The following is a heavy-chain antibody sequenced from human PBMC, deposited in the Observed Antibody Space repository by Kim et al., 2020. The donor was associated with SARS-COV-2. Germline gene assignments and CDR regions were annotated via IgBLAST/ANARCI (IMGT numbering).Heavy chain of an antibody. Sequence: GGSLRLSCVASGFTFSSYSMNWVRQAPGKGLEWVSSISSSSSYIYYADSVKGRFTISRDNAKNSLYLQMNSLRAEDTAVYYCARIAGCSSTSCYNYYYYYYMVVWGNGTTVTVSS. CDR3: ARIAGCSSTSCYNYYYYYYMVV. CDR2: ISSSSSYI. D-gene: IGHD2-2*02. V-gene: IGHV3-21*01. J-gene: IGHJ6*03. CDR1: GFTFSSYS.